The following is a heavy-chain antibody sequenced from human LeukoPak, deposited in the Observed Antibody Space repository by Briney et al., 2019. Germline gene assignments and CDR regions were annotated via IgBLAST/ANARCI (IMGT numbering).Heavy chain of an antibody. V-gene: IGHV1-46*01. CDR1: GYRFTSYD. CDR2: INPSGGST. CDR3: ARDGPTAAPFDY. J-gene: IGHJ4*02. Sequence: GASVKVSCKASGYRFTSYDMHWVRQAPGQGLEWMGIINPSGGSTSYAQRFQGRVAMTRHTSTTTVYMGVNSLTSEDTAVYFCARDGPTAAPFDYWGQGTLVTVSS. D-gene: IGHD2-2*01.